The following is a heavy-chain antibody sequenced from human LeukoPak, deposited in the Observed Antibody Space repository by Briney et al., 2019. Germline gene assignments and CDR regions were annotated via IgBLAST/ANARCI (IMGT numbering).Heavy chain of an antibody. CDR1: GFTFSGSA. V-gene: IGHV3-73*01. CDR3: TTENSRLFFDY. J-gene: IGHJ4*02. Sequence: GGSLRLSCAASGFTFSGSAMHWVRQASGKGLEWVGRIRSKANSYATAYAASVKGRFTISRDDSKNTAYLQMNSLKTEDTAVYYCTTENSRLFFDYWGQGTLVTVSS. D-gene: IGHD3-22*01. CDR2: IRSKANSYAT.